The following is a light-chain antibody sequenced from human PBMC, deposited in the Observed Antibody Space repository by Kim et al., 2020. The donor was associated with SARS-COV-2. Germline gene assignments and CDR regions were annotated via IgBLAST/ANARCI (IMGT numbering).Light chain of an antibody. CDR1: QDIRND. V-gene: IGKV1-17*01. CDR3: LQHNSYPIT. Sequence: ASVGDRVTITCRASQDIRNDLGWYQQNPGRAPKRLIYGASSLQSGVPSRFSGSGSGTEFTLTISSLQPEDFATCFCLQHNSYPITFGQGTRLEIK. CDR2: GAS. J-gene: IGKJ5*01.